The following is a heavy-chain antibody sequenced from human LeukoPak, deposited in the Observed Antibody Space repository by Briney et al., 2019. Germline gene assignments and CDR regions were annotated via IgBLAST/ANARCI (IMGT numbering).Heavy chain of an antibody. CDR3: AKFKGRDGYNQEDAFDI. J-gene: IGHJ3*02. Sequence: GGSLRLSCAASGFTFSSYSMNWVRQAPGKGLEWVSSIGSSSSYIYYADSVKGRFTISRDNAKTSLYLQMNSLRAEDTAVYYCAKFKGRDGYNQEDAFDIWGQGTMVTVSS. D-gene: IGHD5-24*01. CDR2: IGSSSSYI. CDR1: GFTFSSYS. V-gene: IGHV3-21*04.